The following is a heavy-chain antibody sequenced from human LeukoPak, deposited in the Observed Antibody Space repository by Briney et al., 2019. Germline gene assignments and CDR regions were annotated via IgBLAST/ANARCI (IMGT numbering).Heavy chain of an antibody. CDR1: GFTFNTYW. D-gene: IGHD3-16*01. CDR2: MNNDGRVI. J-gene: IGHJ4*02. Sequence: GGSLRLSCTVSGFTFNTYWMHWVRHAPGKGLVWVSRMNNDGRVISYADSVKGRFTISRDNAKNTLYLQMNSLRAEDTAVYYCAREFEATGFWALDYWGQGTLVTASS. CDR3: AREFEATGFWALDY. V-gene: IGHV3-74*01.